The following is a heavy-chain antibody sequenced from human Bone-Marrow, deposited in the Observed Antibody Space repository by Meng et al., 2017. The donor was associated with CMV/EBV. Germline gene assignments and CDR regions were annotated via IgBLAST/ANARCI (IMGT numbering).Heavy chain of an antibody. CDR2: IYYSGST. CDR3: ARGVGKAVVWKVRFDP. D-gene: IGHD6-19*01. V-gene: IGHV4-59*01. CDR1: GGSISSYY. Sequence: SETLSLTCTVSGGSISSYYWSWIRQPPGKGLKWIGYIYYSGSTNYNPSLKSRVTISVDTSNNQFSLKLSSVTAADTAVYYCARGVGKAVVWKVRFDPWGQGTLVTVSS. J-gene: IGHJ5*02.